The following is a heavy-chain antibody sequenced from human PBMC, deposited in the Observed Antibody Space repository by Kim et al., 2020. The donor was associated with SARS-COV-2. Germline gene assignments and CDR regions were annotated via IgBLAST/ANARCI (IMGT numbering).Heavy chain of an antibody. V-gene: IGHV7-4-1*02. J-gene: IGHJ5*02. CDR1: GYTFNKYA. CDR2: INTNTGNP. D-gene: IGHD3-10*01. CDR3: ARDRYGEFRWFDP. Sequence: ASVKVSCKASGYTFNKYAMNWVRQAPGQGLEWMGWINTNTGNPTYAQGFTGRFVFSLDTSVSTAYLQINSLKAEDTAVYYCARDRYGEFRWFDPWGQGTLVTVSS.